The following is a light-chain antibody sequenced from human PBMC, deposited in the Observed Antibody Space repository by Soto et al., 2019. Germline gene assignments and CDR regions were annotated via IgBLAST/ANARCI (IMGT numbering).Light chain of an antibody. CDR1: QSVTNNY. V-gene: IGKV3D-20*01. CDR3: QQYGSSSWT. CDR2: DAS. Sequence: EILLTQSPGTLSLSPGERATLSCRASQSVTNNYLAWYQQKPGLAPRLLIYDASYRANGIPDRFSGSGSGTDFTLTISRLEPEDFVVYYCQQYGSSSWTFGQGTKVDIK. J-gene: IGKJ1*01.